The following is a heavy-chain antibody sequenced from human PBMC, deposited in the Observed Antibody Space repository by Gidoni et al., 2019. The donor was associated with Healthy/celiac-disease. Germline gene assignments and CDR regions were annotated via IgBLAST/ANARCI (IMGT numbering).Heavy chain of an antibody. CDR3: VKQYCSSTSCYEYYFDY. D-gene: IGHD2-2*01. CDR1: AFTFSCYA. CDR2: ISYDGTNK. Sequence: QVQLVQSGGGVVQPGRSLRLSCSASAFTFSCYAMFWVRLTPGTGLEWVALISYDGTNKYYADSVKGRFTISRDNSKNTLFLQMNSLRAEDTAVYYCVKQYCSSTSCYEYYFDYWGQGTLVTVSS. V-gene: IGHV3-30-3*01. J-gene: IGHJ4*02.